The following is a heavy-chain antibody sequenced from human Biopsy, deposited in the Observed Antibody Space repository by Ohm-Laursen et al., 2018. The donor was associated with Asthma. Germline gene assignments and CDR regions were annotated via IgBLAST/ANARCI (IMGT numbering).Heavy chain of an antibody. J-gene: IGHJ4*02. Sequence: SLRLSCSATGFTFSSFAMSWVRQAPGKGLEWVSAITRSAGRTDYADSVRGRFTVSRDDSRDTLYLHLNSLAAEDTAVYFCARGGYCSGVTCFPFDRWGQGTRVSVSS. CDR2: ITRSAGRT. CDR1: GFTFSSFA. CDR3: ARGGYCSGVTCFPFDR. D-gene: IGHD6-19*01. V-gene: IGHV3-23*01.